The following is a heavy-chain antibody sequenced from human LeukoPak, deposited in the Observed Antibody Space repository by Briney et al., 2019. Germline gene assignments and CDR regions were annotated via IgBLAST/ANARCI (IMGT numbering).Heavy chain of an antibody. V-gene: IGHV4-39*07. J-gene: IGHJ5*02. CDR3: ARPRKLYCSGGSCYGQGSWNWFDP. CDR2: IYYSGST. Sequence: SETLSLTCTVSGGSISSSSYYWGWIRQPPGKGLEWIGSIYYSGSTYYNPSLKSRVTISVDTSKNQFSLKLSSVTAADTAVYYCARPRKLYCSGGSCYGQGSWNWFDPWGQGTLVTVSS. D-gene: IGHD2-15*01. CDR1: GGSISSSSYY.